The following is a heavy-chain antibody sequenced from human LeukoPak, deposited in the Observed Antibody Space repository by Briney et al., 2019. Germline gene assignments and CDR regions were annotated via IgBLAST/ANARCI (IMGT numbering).Heavy chain of an antibody. CDR3: ARGIIVIGYYLDY. J-gene: IGHJ4*02. Sequence: ASVKVSCKASGYTFTSYYVHWVRQAPGQGLEWMGVISANGGSTTYAQKFQGRVSMTRDTSTRTVYMELSSLRSEDTAVYYCARGIIVIGYYLDYWGQGTLVTVSS. CDR1: GYTFTSYY. V-gene: IGHV1-46*01. D-gene: IGHD3-22*01. CDR2: ISANGGST.